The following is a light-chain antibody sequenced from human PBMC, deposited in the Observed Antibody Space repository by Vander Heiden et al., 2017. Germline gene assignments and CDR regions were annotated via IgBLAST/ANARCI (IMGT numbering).Light chain of an antibody. Sequence: DIQMIPSPSSLSASVGDRVTITCQASQDISNYLNWYQQKPGKAPKLLIYDASNLERGVPSRFSGSGSGTDFTFTISSLQPEDIATDYCQQYDNLLATFGQGTRLEIK. CDR3: QQYDNLLAT. V-gene: IGKV1-33*01. CDR1: QDISNY. CDR2: DAS. J-gene: IGKJ5*01.